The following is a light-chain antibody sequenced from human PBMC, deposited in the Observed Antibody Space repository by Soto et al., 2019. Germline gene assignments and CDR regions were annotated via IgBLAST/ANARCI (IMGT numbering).Light chain of an antibody. Sequence: DIQMTQSPSSLSASVGDRVTITCRARQSISSYLNWYQQKPGKAPKLLIYAASSLQSGVPSRFSGSGSGTDFTLTISSLQPEDFATYYCQQIYSTPWTFGQGTKVEIK. V-gene: IGKV1-39*01. CDR3: QQIYSTPWT. CDR1: QSISSY. J-gene: IGKJ1*01. CDR2: AAS.